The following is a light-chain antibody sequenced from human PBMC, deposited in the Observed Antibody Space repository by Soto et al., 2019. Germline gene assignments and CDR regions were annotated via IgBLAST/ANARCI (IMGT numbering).Light chain of an antibody. V-gene: IGLV2-14*01. CDR3: GSYTSTDTPFV. J-gene: IGLJ1*01. CDR1: SSDIGGYKY. Sequence: QSVLTQPASVSGSLGQSITISCTGTSSDIGGYKYVSWYQQHPGKAPKLIIFEVSNRPSGVSDRFSGSNSGNTASLTISGLQAEDEADYYCGSYTSTDTPFVFGTGTKVTVL. CDR2: EVS.